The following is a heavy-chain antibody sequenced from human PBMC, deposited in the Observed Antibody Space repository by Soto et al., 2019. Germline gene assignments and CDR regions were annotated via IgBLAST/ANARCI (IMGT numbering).Heavy chain of an antibody. J-gene: IGHJ4*02. D-gene: IGHD3-16*01. CDR3: AKDRWAGGNSAFYFDF. CDR2: ISATGGGT. CDR1: GFKFSNYA. V-gene: IGHV3-23*01. Sequence: GGSLRLSCAASGFKFSNYAMSWVRQAPGKGLEWVSLISATGGGTYYADSVKGRFTISRDNSHNTLYLQVDSLTAEDTAVYYCAKDRWAGGNSAFYFDFWGQGAQVTVSS.